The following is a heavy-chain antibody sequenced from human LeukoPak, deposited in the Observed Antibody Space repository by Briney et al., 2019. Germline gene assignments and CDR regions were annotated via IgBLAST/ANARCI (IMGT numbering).Heavy chain of an antibody. CDR3: AKGSSGYDGHFDY. J-gene: IGHJ4*02. Sequence: GGSLRLSCAASGFTFDDYAMHWVRQAPGKGLEWVSLISWDGGSTYYADSVKGRFTISRDNSKNSLYLQMNSLRAEDTALYYCAKGSSGYDGHFDYWGQGTLVTVSS. CDR1: GFTFDDYA. CDR2: ISWDGGST. D-gene: IGHD5-12*01. V-gene: IGHV3-43D*03.